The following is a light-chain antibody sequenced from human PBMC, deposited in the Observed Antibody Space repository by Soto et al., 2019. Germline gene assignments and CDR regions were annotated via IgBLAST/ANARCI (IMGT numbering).Light chain of an antibody. CDR3: SSYTSSRAYV. CDR2: EVS. V-gene: IGLV2-14*01. CDR1: SSDVGGYNY. Sequence: QSVLTQPASVSGSPGQSITISCTGTSSDVGGYNYVSWYQQNPGKAPKLMIYEVSNRPSGVSNRFSGSKSGNMASLTISGLQAEDEADYYCSSYTSSRAYVFGIGTKVTVL. J-gene: IGLJ1*01.